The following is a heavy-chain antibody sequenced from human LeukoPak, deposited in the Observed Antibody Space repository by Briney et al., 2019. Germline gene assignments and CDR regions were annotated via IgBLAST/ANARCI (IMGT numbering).Heavy chain of an antibody. CDR2: IIPIFGTA. CDR1: GYTFTSYG. J-gene: IGHJ4*02. CDR3: ARSPQPTYYDILTGYYA. V-gene: IGHV1-69*13. D-gene: IGHD3-9*01. Sequence: SVKVSCKASGYTFTSYGISRVRQAPGQGLEWMGGIIPIFGTANYAQKFQGRVTITADESTSTAYMELSSLRSEDTAVYYCARSPQPTYYDILTGYYAWGQGTLVTVSS.